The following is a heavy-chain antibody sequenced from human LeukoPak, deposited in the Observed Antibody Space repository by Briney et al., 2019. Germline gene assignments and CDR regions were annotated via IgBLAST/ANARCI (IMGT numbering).Heavy chain of an antibody. CDR1: GSTFTNNW. Sequence: GGSLRLSCAASGSTFTNNWMHWVRQAPGKGLVWVARVDSDGTSTTYAASVKGRFTISRDNVQNTLYLQMNSLRAEDTAVYYCAREMAVSGTIFDYWGQGTLVTVSS. D-gene: IGHD1/OR15-1a*01. CDR3: AREMAVSGTIFDY. V-gene: IGHV3-74*01. CDR2: VDSDGTST. J-gene: IGHJ4*02.